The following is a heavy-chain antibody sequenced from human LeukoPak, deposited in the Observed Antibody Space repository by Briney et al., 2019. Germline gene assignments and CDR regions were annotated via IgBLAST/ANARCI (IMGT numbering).Heavy chain of an antibody. D-gene: IGHD3-10*01. V-gene: IGHV3-15*01. CDR2: IKSKTDAGTI. Sequence: GGSLRLSCAASGFTFSNAWMNWVRQAPGKGLEWVGRIKSKTDAGTIDYAAPVKGRFTISRDDSKNTLYLQMNSLKTEDTAVYYCAKAVYYGSGSYYNVGYWGQGTLVTVSS. CDR1: GFTFSNAW. CDR3: AKAVYYGSGSYYNVGY. J-gene: IGHJ4*02.